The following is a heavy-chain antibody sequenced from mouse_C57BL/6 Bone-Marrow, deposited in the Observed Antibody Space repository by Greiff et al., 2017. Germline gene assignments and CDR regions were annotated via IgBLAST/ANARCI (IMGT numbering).Heavy chain of an antibody. CDR3: AREDYYGSSSLNWYFDV. V-gene: IGHV2-2*01. D-gene: IGHD1-1*01. Sequence: VQLVESGPGLVQPSQSLSITCTVSGFSLTSYGVHWVRQSPGKGLEWLGVIWSGGSTDYNAAFISRLSISKDNSKSQVFFKMNSLQADDTAIYYCAREDYYGSSSLNWYFDVWGTGTTVTVSS. CDR2: IWSGGST. J-gene: IGHJ1*03. CDR1: GFSLTSYG.